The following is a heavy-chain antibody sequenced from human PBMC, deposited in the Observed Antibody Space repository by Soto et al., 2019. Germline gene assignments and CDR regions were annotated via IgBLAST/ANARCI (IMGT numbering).Heavy chain of an antibody. Sequence: QVQLQESGPGLVKPSETLSLTCAVSGDSISSYYCMWSRQPPVKGLESIGYLYYGRSANYNPSLKSRVTLSADTSTNQCSLTLSSMTAADTAVYYCALRSMAVVPEYWGQGTLVTVSS. J-gene: IGHJ4*02. CDR1: GDSISSYY. V-gene: IGHV4-59*01. D-gene: IGHD3-22*01. CDR3: ALRSMAVVPEY. CDR2: LYYGRSA.